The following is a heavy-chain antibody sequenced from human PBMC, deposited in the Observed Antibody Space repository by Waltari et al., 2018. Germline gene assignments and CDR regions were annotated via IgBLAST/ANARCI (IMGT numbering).Heavy chain of an antibody. D-gene: IGHD1-20*01. CDR3: ARDIRAGDAFDI. Sequence: QVQLQESAPGLVKPSGTLSLTCAVSRGPICSRNWWRWVRQPPGKGLEWIGEIYHSGSTNYNPSLKSRVTISVDKSKNQFSLKLSSVTAADTAVYYCARDIRAGDAFDIWGQGTMVTVSS. J-gene: IGHJ3*02. V-gene: IGHV4-4*02. CDR1: RGPICSRNW. CDR2: IYHSGST.